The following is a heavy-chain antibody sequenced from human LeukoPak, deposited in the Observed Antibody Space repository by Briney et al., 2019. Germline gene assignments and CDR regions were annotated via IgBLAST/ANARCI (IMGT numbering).Heavy chain of an antibody. Sequence: GRSLTLSCAASGFTFSSSDMHWVRQAPGKGLEWVAVISYDATNKYYADSVKRRFTRSRDNSKNTLYLQTNTLRDEDTAVYYCAKASSNYFYYFEYWGQGTLVTVSS. CDR3: AKASSNYFYYFEY. J-gene: IGHJ4*02. V-gene: IGHV3-30*18. CDR2: ISYDATNK. D-gene: IGHD2/OR15-2a*01. CDR1: GFTFSSSD.